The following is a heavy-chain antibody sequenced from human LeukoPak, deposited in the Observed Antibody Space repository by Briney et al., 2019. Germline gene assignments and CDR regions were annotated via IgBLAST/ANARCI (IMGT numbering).Heavy chain of an antibody. J-gene: IGHJ4*02. CDR3: ARARGRGGSAFDY. CDR1: GGSISSGDYY. CDR2: IYYSGST. V-gene: IGHV4-30-4*08. Sequence: SETLSLTCTVSGGSISSGDYYWSWIRQPPGKGLEWIGYIYYSGSTYYNPSLKSRVTISVDTSKNQFSLKLSSVTAADTAVYYCARARGRGGSAFDYWGQGTLVTVSS. D-gene: IGHD2-15*01.